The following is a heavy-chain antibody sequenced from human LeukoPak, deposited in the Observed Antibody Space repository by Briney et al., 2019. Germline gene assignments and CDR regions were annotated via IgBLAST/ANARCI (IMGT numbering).Heavy chain of an antibody. Sequence: GESLKISCKGSGYSFTSYWIGWVRQMPGRGLEWLGLIFPGDSETSYSPSFQGQVTISVDKSVSTAYLHWSNLRASDTAMFYCARHGPVGFCNSTTCYQAFDVWGHGTLVTVSS. CDR2: IFPGDSET. D-gene: IGHD2-2*01. CDR1: GYSFTSYW. V-gene: IGHV5-51*01. CDR3: ARHGPVGFCNSTTCYQAFDV. J-gene: IGHJ3*01.